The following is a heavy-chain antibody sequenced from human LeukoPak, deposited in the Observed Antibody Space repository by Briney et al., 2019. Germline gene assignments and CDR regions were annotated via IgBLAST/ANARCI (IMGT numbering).Heavy chain of an antibody. D-gene: IGHD2-2*01. CDR3: AKEGYCSSTSCYYDY. J-gene: IGHJ4*02. CDR2: ISWNSGSI. CDR1: GFTFDDYA. Sequence: GRSLRLSCAASGFTFDDYAMHWVRQAPGKGLEWVSGISWNSGSIGYADSVKGRFTISRDNAKNSLYLQINSLRAEDTALYYCAKEGYCSSTSCYYDYWGQGTLVTVSS. V-gene: IGHV3-9*01.